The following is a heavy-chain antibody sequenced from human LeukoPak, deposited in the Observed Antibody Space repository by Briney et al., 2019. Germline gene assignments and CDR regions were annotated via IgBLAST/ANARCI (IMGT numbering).Heavy chain of an antibody. CDR1: GGSISSYY. Sequence: SETLSLTCTVSGGSISSYYWSWIRQPPGKGLEWIGNVFYSGSTNFNPSLTSRVTMSVDTSKNQFSLKLSSVTAADTAMYYCATSPGTTGTTWGQGTLVTVSS. J-gene: IGHJ4*02. CDR2: VFYSGST. CDR3: ATSPGTTGTT. V-gene: IGHV4-59*08. D-gene: IGHD1-1*01.